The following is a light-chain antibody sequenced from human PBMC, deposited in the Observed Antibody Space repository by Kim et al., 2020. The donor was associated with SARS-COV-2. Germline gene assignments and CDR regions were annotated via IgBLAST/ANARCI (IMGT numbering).Light chain of an antibody. CDR1: QRVSRSY. Sequence: PGQEATLPRRASQRVSRSYFAWYQKKPGHTPRVLIYGASNRATGIPDRFSGSGSGTDFTLTISRLEPEDFAVYYCQQYGSSPLTFGGGTKVDIK. CDR2: GAS. V-gene: IGKV3-20*01. CDR3: QQYGSSPLT. J-gene: IGKJ4*01.